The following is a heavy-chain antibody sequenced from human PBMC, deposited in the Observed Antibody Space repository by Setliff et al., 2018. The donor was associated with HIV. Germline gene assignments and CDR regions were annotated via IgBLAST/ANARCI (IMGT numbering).Heavy chain of an antibody. V-gene: IGHV1-8*01. D-gene: IGHD3-16*01. J-gene: IGHJ4*02. CDR2: MNPNSGNT. Sequence: ASVKVSCKASGYTFTSYDINWVRQATGQGLEWMGWMNPNSGNTGYAQKFQGRVTMTRNTSISTAYMELSSLRSEDTAVYYCAKTLERKGEAFDGWGQGALVTVSS. CDR3: AKTLERKGEAFDG. CDR1: GYTFTSYD.